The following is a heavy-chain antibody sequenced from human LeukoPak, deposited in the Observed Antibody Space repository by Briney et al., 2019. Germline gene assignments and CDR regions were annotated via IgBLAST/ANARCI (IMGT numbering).Heavy chain of an antibody. CDR2: ISGSGGST. D-gene: IGHD3-22*01. Sequence: GGSLRLSCAASGFTFSSYAMSWVRQAPGKGLEWVSAISGSGGSTYYADSVKGRFTISRDNSKDTLYLQMNSLRAEDTAVYYCASGGHYYDSSGCDYWGQGTLVTVSS. CDR1: GFTFSSYA. J-gene: IGHJ4*02. V-gene: IGHV3-23*01. CDR3: ASGGHYYDSSGCDY.